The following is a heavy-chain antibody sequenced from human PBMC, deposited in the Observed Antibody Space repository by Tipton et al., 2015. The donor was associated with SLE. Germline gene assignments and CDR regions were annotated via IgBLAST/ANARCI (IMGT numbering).Heavy chain of an antibody. CDR3: ARPMGSY. V-gene: IGHV3-30*04. Sequence: SLRLSCAASGFTFSSYAMHWVRQAPGKGLEWVAVISYDGSNKYYEDSVKGRLTISRDNSKNTLYLQMNSLRAEDTAVYYCARPMGSYWGPGTLVTVSS. CDR2: ISYDGSNK. CDR1: GFTFSSYA. D-gene: IGHD3-10*01. J-gene: IGHJ4*02.